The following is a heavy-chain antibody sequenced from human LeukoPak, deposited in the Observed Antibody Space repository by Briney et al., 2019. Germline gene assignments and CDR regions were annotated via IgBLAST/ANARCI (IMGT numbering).Heavy chain of an antibody. V-gene: IGHV4-4*02. CDR1: GGSISSSNW. CDR3: ARRRDYWVIDY. CDR2: IYYSGTT. Sequence: SETLSLTCAVSGGSISSSNWWSWVRQPPGKGLEWIGEIYYSGTTYYNPSLKSRVTISVDTSKNQFSLKLSSVTAADTAVYYCARRRDYWVIDYWGQGTLVTVSS. J-gene: IGHJ4*02. D-gene: IGHD2-8*02.